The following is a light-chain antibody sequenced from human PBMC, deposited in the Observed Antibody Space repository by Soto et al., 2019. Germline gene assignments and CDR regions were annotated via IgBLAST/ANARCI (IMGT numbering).Light chain of an antibody. CDR1: SNDVGGYNY. V-gene: IGLV2-11*01. Sequence: QSALTQPRSVSGSPGQSVTISCTGTSNDVGGYNYVSWYQQHPGKAPKLMIYDVSKRPSGVPDRFAGSKSGNTASLTISGLHAEDEADYYCCSYAGSYTYVFGPGTKVTVL. CDR3: CSYAGSYTYV. J-gene: IGLJ1*01. CDR2: DVS.